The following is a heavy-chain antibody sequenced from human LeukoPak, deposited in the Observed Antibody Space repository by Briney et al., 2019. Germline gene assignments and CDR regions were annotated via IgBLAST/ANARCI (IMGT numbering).Heavy chain of an antibody. CDR2: ISAYNGNT. CDR1: GYTFTSYG. J-gene: IGHJ3*02. V-gene: IGHV1-18*01. CDR3: ARDAIAAAGVVGGAFDI. Sequence: ASVKVSCKASGYTFTSYGFSWVRQAPGQGLEWMGWISAYNGNTNYAQKLQGRVTMTTDTSTSTAYMELRSLRSDDTAVYYCARDAIAAAGVVGGAFDIWGQGTMVTVSS. D-gene: IGHD6-13*01.